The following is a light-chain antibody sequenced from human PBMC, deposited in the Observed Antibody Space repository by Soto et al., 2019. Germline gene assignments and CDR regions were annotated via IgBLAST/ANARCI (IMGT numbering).Light chain of an antibody. CDR3: QQYKSWGLS. V-gene: IGKV3D-15*01. CDR2: DSS. CDR1: ANVGTN. Sequence: IVMTQSPATLSVSPGERVTLSCRASANVGTNVAWYQQKPGQAPRLLIYDSSTRATGIPDTFSGSGSMTDFTLTISSLHPEESAVYYCQQYKSWGLSFGGGTKVEI. J-gene: IGKJ4*01.